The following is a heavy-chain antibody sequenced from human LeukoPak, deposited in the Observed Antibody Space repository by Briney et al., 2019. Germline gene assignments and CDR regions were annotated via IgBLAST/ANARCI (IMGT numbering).Heavy chain of an antibody. CDR1: GFTFSRYG. CDR2: IRYDGSNE. Sequence: PGGSLRLSCAASGFTFSRYGMHWIRQAPGKGLEWVAFIRYDGSNENYADSVKGRFTISRDNSKNTLYLQMNSLRAEDTAVYYCAKDLVLFNGLGSEYYFDYWGQGTLVTVSS. J-gene: IGHJ4*02. CDR3: AKDLVLFNGLGSEYYFDY. D-gene: IGHD2-15*01. V-gene: IGHV3-30*02.